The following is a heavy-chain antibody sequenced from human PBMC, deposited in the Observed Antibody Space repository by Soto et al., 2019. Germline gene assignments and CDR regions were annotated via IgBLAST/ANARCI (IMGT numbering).Heavy chain of an antibody. D-gene: IGHD6-13*01. Sequence: EVQLLESGGGLVQPGGSLRLSCAASGFTFSSYAMSWARQAPGKGLEWVSAISGSGGSTYYADSVKGRFTISRDNSKKTRYLQMNSLRAEGTAVYYGAKVGIAPAGGDFDSWGQGTLVTVSS. CDR2: ISGSGGST. V-gene: IGHV3-23*01. CDR3: AKVGIAPAGGDFDS. CDR1: GFTFSSYA. J-gene: IGHJ4*02.